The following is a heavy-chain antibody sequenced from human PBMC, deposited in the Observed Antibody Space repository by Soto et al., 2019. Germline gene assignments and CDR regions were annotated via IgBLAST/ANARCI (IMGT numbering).Heavy chain of an antibody. CDR1: GVSISSGNW. CDR3: ARLGYDTRLNYMYFDF. J-gene: IGHJ4*02. Sequence: QVKLRESGPGLATPSGTLSLTCAVSGVSISSGNWWTWVRQTPQRGLEYIGEIFHDGTANYYPSFERRVAISVDTSKNQFSLKLTSVTAADTAIYFCARLGYDTRLNYMYFDFWGQGALVTVSS. CDR2: IFHDGTA. D-gene: IGHD3-10*01. V-gene: IGHV4-4*02.